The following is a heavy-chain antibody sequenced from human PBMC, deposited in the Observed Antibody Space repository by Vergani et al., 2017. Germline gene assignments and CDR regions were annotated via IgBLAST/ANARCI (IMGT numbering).Heavy chain of an antibody. CDR1: GFTVSSNY. D-gene: IGHD6-13*01. CDR2: IYSGGST. Sequence: EVQLVESGGGLVQPGGSLRLSCAASGFTVSSNYMSWVRQAPGKGLEWVSVIYSGGSTYYADSVKGRFTISRDNSKNTLYLQMNSLRAEDTAVYYCAKDFRKSSSWYGGCSYWGQGTLVTVSS. V-gene: IGHV3-66*01. CDR3: AKDFRKSSSWYGGCSY. J-gene: IGHJ4*02.